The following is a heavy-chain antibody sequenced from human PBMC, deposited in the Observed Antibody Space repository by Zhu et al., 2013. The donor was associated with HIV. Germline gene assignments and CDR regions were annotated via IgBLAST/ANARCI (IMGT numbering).Heavy chain of an antibody. J-gene: IGHJ6*02. CDR3: ASFGCTNGVCYSYYYYYGMDV. V-gene: IGHV1-69*01. CDR1: GGTFSSYA. CDR2: IIPIFGTA. D-gene: IGHD2-8*01. Sequence: QVQLVQSGAEVKKPGSSVKVSCKASGGTFSSYAISWVRQAPGQGLEWMGGIIPIFGTANYAQKFQGRVTITADESTSTAYMELSSLRSEDTAVYYCASFGCTNGVCYSYYYYYGMDVWGQGTTVTVSS.